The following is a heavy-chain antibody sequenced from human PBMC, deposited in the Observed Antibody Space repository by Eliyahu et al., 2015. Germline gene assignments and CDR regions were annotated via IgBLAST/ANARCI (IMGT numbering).Heavy chain of an antibody. CDR1: GFSLSTSGVG. CDR2: IYWDCCK. Sequence: QITLKESGPTLVKPTQTLTLTCTFSGFSLSTSGVGVGWIRQPPGKALEWLALIYWDCCKRHRPSLKSRLTITKDTSKNQVVLTMTNMDPVDTATYYCGYSGYDPDLDYWGQGTLVTVSS. CDR3: GYSGYDPDLDY. J-gene: IGHJ4*02. V-gene: IGHV2-5*02. D-gene: IGHD5-12*01.